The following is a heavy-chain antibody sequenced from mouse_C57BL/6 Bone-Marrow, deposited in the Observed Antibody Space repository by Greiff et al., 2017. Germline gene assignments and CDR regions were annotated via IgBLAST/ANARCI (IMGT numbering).Heavy chain of an antibody. D-gene: IGHD2-5*01. Sequence: HVQLQQPGAELVKPGASVKMSCKASGYTFTSYWITWVKQRPGQGLEWIGDIYPGSGSTNYNEKFKSKATLTVDTSSSTAYMQLSSLTSEDSAVYYCVYSNYGYFDVWGTGTTVTVSS. CDR1: GYTFTSYW. CDR3: VYSNYGYFDV. V-gene: IGHV1-55*01. CDR2: IYPGSGST. J-gene: IGHJ1*03.